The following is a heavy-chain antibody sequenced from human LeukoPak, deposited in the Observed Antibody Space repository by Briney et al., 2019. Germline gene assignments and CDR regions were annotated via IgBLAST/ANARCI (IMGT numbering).Heavy chain of an antibody. Sequence: GGSLRLSCAAFGFTFSSYAMSWVRQAPGKGLEWVANIKEDGSEKYYVDSVKGRFTISRDNAKNSLYLQMNSLRAEDTAVYYCARRFAAAGLGVWGQGTLVTVSS. J-gene: IGHJ4*02. CDR3: ARRFAAAGLGV. D-gene: IGHD6-13*01. CDR2: IKEDGSEK. V-gene: IGHV3-7*01. CDR1: GFTFSSYA.